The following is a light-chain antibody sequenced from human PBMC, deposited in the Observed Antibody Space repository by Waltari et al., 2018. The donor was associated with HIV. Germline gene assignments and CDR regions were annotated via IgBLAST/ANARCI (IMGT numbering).Light chain of an antibody. CDR2: WAS. V-gene: IGKV4-1*01. Sequence: DIVMTQTPDSLIVSPGDRASNNCRSNQSLLSSPNNKNFLVWYQQKPGQPPKLLIYWASSRESGVPARFSGSGSGTNFTRTISSLQPEDVATYFCQQYFSTPWTFGQGTKV. CDR1: QSLLSSPNNKNF. J-gene: IGKJ1*01. CDR3: QQYFSTPWT.